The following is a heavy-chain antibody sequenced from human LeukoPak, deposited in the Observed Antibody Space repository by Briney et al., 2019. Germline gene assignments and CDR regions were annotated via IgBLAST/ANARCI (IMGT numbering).Heavy chain of an antibody. CDR1: GFTFSSYS. CDR2: ISSSSSYI. J-gene: IGHJ4*02. V-gene: IGHV3-21*01. CDR3: ARVTEAPYYFDY. Sequence: KPGGSLRLSCAASGFTFSSYSMNWVRQAPGKGLEWVSSISSSSSYIYYADSVKGRFTISRDNAKNSLYLQMNSLRAEDTAVYYCARVTEAPYYFDYWGRGTLVTVSS.